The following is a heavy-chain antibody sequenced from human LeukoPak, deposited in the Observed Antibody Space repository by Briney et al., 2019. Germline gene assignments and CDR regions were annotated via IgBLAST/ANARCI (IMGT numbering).Heavy chain of an antibody. CDR3: ARRLGSGYPFDY. CDR2: IYPGDSDT. J-gene: IGHJ4*02. Sequence: GESLKISCKGSGYNFTNYWITWARQMSGKGLEWMGIIYPGDSDTRYSPSFQGQVTISAHKSISTAYLQWSSLKASDTAMYYCARRLGSGYPFDYWGQGTLVTVSS. V-gene: IGHV5-51*01. D-gene: IGHD3-22*01. CDR1: GYNFTNYW.